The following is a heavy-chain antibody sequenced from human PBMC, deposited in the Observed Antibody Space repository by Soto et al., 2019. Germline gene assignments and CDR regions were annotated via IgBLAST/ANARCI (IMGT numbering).Heavy chain of an antibody. D-gene: IGHD3-22*01. CDR3: ARAGEYYYDSSGQKQPFDY. CDR2: IYYSGST. V-gene: IGHV4-30-4*01. J-gene: IGHJ4*02. CDR1: GGSISSGDYY. Sequence: PSETLSLTCTVSGGSISSGDYYWSWIRQPPGKGLEWIGYIYYSGSTYYNPSLKSRVTISVDTSKNQFSLKLSSVTAADTAVYYCARAGEYYYDSSGQKQPFDYWGQGTLVTVSS.